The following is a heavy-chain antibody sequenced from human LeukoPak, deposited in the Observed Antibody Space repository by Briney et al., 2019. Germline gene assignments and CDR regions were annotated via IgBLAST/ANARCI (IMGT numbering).Heavy chain of an antibody. CDR2: INHSGST. D-gene: IGHD1-1*01. Sequence: SETLSLTCAVYGGSFSGYYWSWIRQPPGKGLEWIGEINHSGSTNYNPSLKSRVTISVDTSKNQFSLKLSSVTAADTAVYYCARGNEYDGWDQGTLVTVSS. V-gene: IGHV4-34*01. J-gene: IGHJ4*02. CDR1: GGSFSGYY. CDR3: ARGNEYDG.